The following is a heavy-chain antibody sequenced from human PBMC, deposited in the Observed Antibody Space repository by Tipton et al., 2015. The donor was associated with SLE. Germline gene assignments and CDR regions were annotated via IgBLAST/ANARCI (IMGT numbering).Heavy chain of an antibody. V-gene: IGHV4-59*01. Sequence: TLSLTCTVPGGSISSYYWSWIRQPPGKGLEWIGYIYYSGSTNYNPSPKSRVTISVDTSKNQFSLKLSSVTAADTAVYYCARGVGSGSPLDYWGQGTLVTVSS. CDR3: ARGVGSGSPLDY. J-gene: IGHJ4*02. CDR1: GGSISSYY. CDR2: IYYSGST. D-gene: IGHD1-26*01.